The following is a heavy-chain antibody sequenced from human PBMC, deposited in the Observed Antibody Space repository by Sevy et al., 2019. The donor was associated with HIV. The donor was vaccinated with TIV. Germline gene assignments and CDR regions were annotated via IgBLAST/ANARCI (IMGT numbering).Heavy chain of an antibody. Sequence: GGSLRLSCAASGFTFSTYPMNWVRQAPGKGLEWVSSISFSSNYIYYADSVKGRFTIFRDNAKNSVYLQMNSLRVEDTAMYYCGRPYGSGSWEAFDLWGQGTLVTVSS. CDR2: ISFSSNYI. CDR1: GFTFSTYP. V-gene: IGHV3-21*01. CDR3: GRPYGSGSWEAFDL. J-gene: IGHJ3*01. D-gene: IGHD3-10*01.